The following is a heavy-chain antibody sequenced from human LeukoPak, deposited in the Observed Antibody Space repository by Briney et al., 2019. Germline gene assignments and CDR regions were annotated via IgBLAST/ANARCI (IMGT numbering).Heavy chain of an antibody. V-gene: IGHV4-31*03. J-gene: IGHJ4*02. Sequence: SETLSLTRTVSGGSINSGGYYWSWIRQHPGKGLEWIGYIYYSGSTYYNPSLKSRVTISIDTSKNQFSLKLSSVTAADTAVYYCARDRGYGSGSYYYDYWGQGTLVTVSS. CDR1: GGSINSGGYY. D-gene: IGHD3-10*01. CDR3: ARDRGYGSGSYYYDY. CDR2: IYYSGST.